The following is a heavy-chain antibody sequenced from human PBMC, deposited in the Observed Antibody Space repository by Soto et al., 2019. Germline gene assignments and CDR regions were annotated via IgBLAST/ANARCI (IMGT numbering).Heavy chain of an antibody. CDR2: ISPYTGNT. Sequence: QVQLVQSGDEVKKPGASVKVSCKASGYIFVNYGIAWVRQAQGQGLEWMGWISPYTGNTHSASKVQGRLTVTTDTSTSTAYMDLGSLTSGGTAVYYCVKVHNYVTPTPQDVWGQGTTVTVSS. D-gene: IGHD3-16*01. V-gene: IGHV1-18*01. J-gene: IGHJ6*02. CDR1: GYIFVNYG. CDR3: VKVHNYVTPTPQDV.